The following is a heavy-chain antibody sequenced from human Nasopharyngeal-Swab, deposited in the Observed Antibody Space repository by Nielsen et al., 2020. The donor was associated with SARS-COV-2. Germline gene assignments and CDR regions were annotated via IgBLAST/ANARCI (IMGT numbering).Heavy chain of an antibody. V-gene: IGHV4-30-4*01. Sequence: WIRQPPGKGLEWIGYIYYSGSTYYNPSPKSRVTISVDKSKNQFSLKLSAVTAADTAVYYSARGKTGILEWLLPDEMSYGMDVWGQGTTVTVSS. D-gene: IGHD3-3*01. CDR2: IYYSGST. CDR3: ARGKTGILEWLLPDEMSYGMDV. J-gene: IGHJ6*02.